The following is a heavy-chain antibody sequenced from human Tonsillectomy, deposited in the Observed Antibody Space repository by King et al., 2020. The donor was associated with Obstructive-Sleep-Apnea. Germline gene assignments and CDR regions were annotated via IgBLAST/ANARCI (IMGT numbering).Heavy chain of an antibody. Sequence: QLVQSGAEVKKPGASVKVSCKVSGYTLTELSMHWVRQAPGKGLEWMGGFDPEDGETIYAQKFQGRVTMTEDTSTDTAYMELSSLRSEDTAVYYFATTPSTTPINYDILTGYFKMGVFLDYWGQGTLVTVSS. D-gene: IGHD3-9*01. CDR2: FDPEDGET. CDR1: GYTLTELS. J-gene: IGHJ4*02. V-gene: IGHV1-24*01. CDR3: ATTPSTTPINYDILTGYFKMGVFLDY.